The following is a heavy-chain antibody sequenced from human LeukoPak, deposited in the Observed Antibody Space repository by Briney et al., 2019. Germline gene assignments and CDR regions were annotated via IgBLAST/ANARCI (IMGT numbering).Heavy chain of an antibody. V-gene: IGHV4-59*01. CDR1: SRSISSYY. CDR2: IYYSGST. CDR3: ARSDPPDYYGMDV. J-gene: IGHJ6*04. Sequence: SETRSLTCTVSSRSISSYYWSWIRQPPGKGLEWIGYIYYSGSTNYNTSLKSRVTISVDPSKNQFSLKLSSVTAADTAVYYCARSDPPDYYGMDVWGKGTAVTVSS.